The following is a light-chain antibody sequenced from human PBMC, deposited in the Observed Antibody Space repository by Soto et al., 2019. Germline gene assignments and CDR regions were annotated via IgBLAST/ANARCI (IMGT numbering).Light chain of an antibody. J-gene: IGKJ5*01. V-gene: IGKV3-15*01. CDR1: QSVTTN. Sequence: EVVLTQSPGTLSLSPGERATLSCRASQSVTTNLALYQQKPGQAPRLLLYGAPIRATGIPARCSSSGSGTEFTLTIISLQSDDFVVYHCQQYSNWPLITFGQGTRLEI. CDR3: QQYSNWPLIT. CDR2: GAP.